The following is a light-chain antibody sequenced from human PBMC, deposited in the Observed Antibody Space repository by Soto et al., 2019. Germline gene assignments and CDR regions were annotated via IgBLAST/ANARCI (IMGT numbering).Light chain of an antibody. CDR3: QQYNSYPWT. J-gene: IGKJ1*01. CDR1: QSISSW. V-gene: IGKV1-5*01. Sequence: DIQMTQSPSTLSASVGDRVTITCRASQSISSWLAWYQQKPGKAPKLLIYDASSLESGVPSRFSGSGSGTEFTLTITSLQPDDFATYYCQQYNSYPWTFGPGTKVDI. CDR2: DAS.